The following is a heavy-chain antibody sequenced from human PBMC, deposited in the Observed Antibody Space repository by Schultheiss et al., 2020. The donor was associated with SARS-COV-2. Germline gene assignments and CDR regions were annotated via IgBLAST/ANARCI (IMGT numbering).Heavy chain of an antibody. J-gene: IGHJ4*02. CDR1: GGSFSGYY. CDR2: INHSGST. Sequence: SETLSLTCAVYGGSFSGYYWSWIRQPPGKGLEWIGEINHSGSTNYNPSLKSRVTISVDTSKNQFSLKLSSVTAADTAVYYCASLPRGWYVHSTHWGQGTLVTVSS. V-gene: IGHV4-34*01. D-gene: IGHD6-19*01. CDR3: ASLPRGWYVHSTH.